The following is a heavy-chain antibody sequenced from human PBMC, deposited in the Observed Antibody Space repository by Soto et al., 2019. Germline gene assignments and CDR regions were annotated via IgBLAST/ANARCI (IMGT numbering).Heavy chain of an antibody. CDR2: INHSGST. CDR1: GGSFSGYY. Sequence: PSVTLSLTCAVYGGSFSGYYWSLIRQPPGKGLQWIGEINHSGSTNYNPSLKSRVTISVDTSKNRCSLKLSSVTAANTAVYYCAGGRGTAAAQRAFGSWGKLRM. D-gene: IGHD6-13*01. J-gene: IGHJ3*02. CDR3: AGGRGTAAAQRAFGS. V-gene: IGHV4-34*01.